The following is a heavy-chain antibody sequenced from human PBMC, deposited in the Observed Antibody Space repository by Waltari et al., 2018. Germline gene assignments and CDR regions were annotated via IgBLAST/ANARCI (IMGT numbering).Heavy chain of an antibody. Sequence: EVQLVESGGGLVQPGESLRLSCIASELMSAERWVLWVRLFPGKGLEWVSRINGDGSTTNYVGSVKGRFTTSRDNTKNTVYLQMNRLRAEDSAIYYCASGDGDPVGPWGQGTLVTVSS. CDR3: ASGDGDPVGP. D-gene: IGHD3-10*01. CDR2: INGDGSTT. V-gene: IGHV3-74*01. J-gene: IGHJ5*02. CDR1: ELMSAERW.